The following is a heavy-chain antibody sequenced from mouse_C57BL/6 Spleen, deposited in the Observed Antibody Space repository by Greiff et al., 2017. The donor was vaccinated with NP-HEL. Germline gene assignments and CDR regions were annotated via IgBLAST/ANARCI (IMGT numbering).Heavy chain of an antibody. D-gene: IGHD2-2*01. V-gene: IGHV1-55*01. Sequence: QVQLQQPGAELVKPGASVKMSCKASGYTFTSYWITWVKQRPGQGLEWIGDIYPGSGSTNYNEKFKSKATLTVDTSSSTAYMQLRSLTSEDSAVYYCAKSYYGNDDGYAYWGQGTLVTVSA. CDR2: IYPGSGST. CDR1: GYTFTSYW. J-gene: IGHJ3*01. CDR3: AKSYYGNDDGYAY.